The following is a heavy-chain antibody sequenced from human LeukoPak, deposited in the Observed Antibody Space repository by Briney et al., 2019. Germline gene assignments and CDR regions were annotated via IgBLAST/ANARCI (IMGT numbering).Heavy chain of an antibody. D-gene: IGHD3-22*01. CDR2: ISTYNGNS. Sequence: ASVKVSCKASGYTFTSYGITWVRQAPGQGLEWMGWISTYNGNSNYAQKLQGRVTMTTDTSTSTAYMELRSLRSDDTAVYYCASVYYDSSGYYYETEDAFDIWGQGTMVTVSS. CDR1: GYTFTSYG. V-gene: IGHV1-18*01. CDR3: ASVYYDSSGYYYETEDAFDI. J-gene: IGHJ3*02.